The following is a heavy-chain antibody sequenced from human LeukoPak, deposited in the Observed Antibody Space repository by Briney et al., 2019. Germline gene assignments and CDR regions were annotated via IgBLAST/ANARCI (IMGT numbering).Heavy chain of an antibody. CDR1: GYTFTGYY. CDR2: INPNRGGT. CDR3: VVDGSYYFDY. V-gene: IGHV1-2*02. D-gene: IGHD1-26*01. J-gene: IGHJ4*02. Sequence: ASVKVSCKASGYTFTGYYMHWVRQAPGQGLEWMGWINPNRGGTNYARKFQGRVTMTRDTSISTAYMELSRLRSDDTAVYYCVVDGSYYFDYWGQGTLVTVSS.